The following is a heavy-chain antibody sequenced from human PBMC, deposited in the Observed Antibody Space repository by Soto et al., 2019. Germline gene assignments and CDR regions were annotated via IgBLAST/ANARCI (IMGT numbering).Heavy chain of an antibody. CDR2: TSYDGSNK. CDR3: AKEGYCSGGSCYSGWFDP. D-gene: IGHD2-15*01. V-gene: IGHV3-30*18. CDR1: GFTFSSYG. Sequence: PGGSLRLSCAASGFTFSSYGMHWVRQAPGKGLEWVAVTSYDGSNKYYADSVKGRFTISRDNSKNTLYLQMNSLRAEDTAVYYCAKEGYCSGGSCYSGWFDPWGQGTLVTVSS. J-gene: IGHJ5*02.